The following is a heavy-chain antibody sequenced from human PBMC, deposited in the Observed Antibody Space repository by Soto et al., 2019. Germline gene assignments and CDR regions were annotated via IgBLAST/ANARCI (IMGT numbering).Heavy chain of an antibody. D-gene: IGHD3-16*01. CDR1: GFTFSNYA. J-gene: IGHJ6*02. CDR2: INNVGYI. CDR3: AKRGDGSDRYNYGMDV. V-gene: IGHV3-23*01. Sequence: EMQLLESGGGLVQPGGSLRLSCTASGFTFSNYAITWFRQAPGKGLNWVSTINNVGYISDADSVKVTFTISRDDARNTLYLQMNRMRVEDTAVSYLAKRGDGSDRYNYGMDVWGQGTTVIVSS.